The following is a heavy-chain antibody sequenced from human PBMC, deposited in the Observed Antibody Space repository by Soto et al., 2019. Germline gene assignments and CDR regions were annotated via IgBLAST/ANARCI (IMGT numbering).Heavy chain of an antibody. J-gene: IGHJ6*03. CDR1: GFTFGDFA. CDR3: TREQYLYYYYYMDV. CDR2: IRSKAYGGTT. V-gene: IGHV3-49*03. Sequence: HPGGSLRLSCTASGFTFGDFAMSWFRQAPGRGLEWVSFIRSKAYGGTTEYAASVKGRFTISRDDSKSIAYLQMNSLKTEDTAVYYCTREQYLYYYYYMDVWGKGTTVTVSS. D-gene: IGHD4-4*01.